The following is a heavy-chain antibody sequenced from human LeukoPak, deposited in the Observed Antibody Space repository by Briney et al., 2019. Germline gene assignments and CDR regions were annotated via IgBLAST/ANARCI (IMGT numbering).Heavy chain of an antibody. CDR3: AGDDGSGSSYPEPPVDY. CDR2: ISFEGSTK. J-gene: IGHJ4*02. D-gene: IGHD3-10*01. CDR1: GFTFNSYA. Sequence: GGSLRLSCAASGFTFNSYAMHWVRQAPGKGLEWVAVISFEGSTKYYADSVKGRFTISRDNSKNMLYLQMNNLRAEDTAVYFCAGDDGSGSSYPEPPVDYWGQGTLVTVSS. V-gene: IGHV3-30-3*01.